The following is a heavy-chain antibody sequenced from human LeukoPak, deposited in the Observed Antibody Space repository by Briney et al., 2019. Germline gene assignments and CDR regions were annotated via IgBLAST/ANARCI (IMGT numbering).Heavy chain of an antibody. CDR3: ARDSTGTVFDL. Sequence: GGSLRLSCAASGFTFSNHAMSWVRQAPGKGLEWVAQISQDGTESYSVDSVRGRFTISRDNAKNSVYLQMNSLRPEDTAVYYCARDSTGTVFDLWGQGTLVTVSS. J-gene: IGHJ4*02. CDR2: ISQDGTES. D-gene: IGHD1-1*01. CDR1: GFTFSNHA. V-gene: IGHV3-7*04.